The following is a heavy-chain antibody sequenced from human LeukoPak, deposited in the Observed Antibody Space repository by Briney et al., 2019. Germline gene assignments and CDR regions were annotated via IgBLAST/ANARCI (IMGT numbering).Heavy chain of an antibody. CDR3: AKDIYFGSGSYGDY. CDR1: GFTFDDYA. J-gene: IGHJ4*02. V-gene: IGHV3-43*02. D-gene: IGHD3-10*01. Sequence: GGSLRLSCAASGFTFDDYAMHWVRQAPGKGLEWVSLISGDGGRTYYAGSVKGRFTISRDNSKNSLYLQMDSLRTEDIALYYCAKDIYFGSGSYGDYWGQGTLVTVSS. CDR2: ISGDGGRT.